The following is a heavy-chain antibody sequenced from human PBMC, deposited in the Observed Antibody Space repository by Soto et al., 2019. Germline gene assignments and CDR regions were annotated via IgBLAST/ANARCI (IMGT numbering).Heavy chain of an antibody. Sequence: PSETLSLTCTVSGASICSGDYYWSWIRQHPGKGLEWIGYIYYSGSTYYNPSLKSRLTISVDTSKNQFSLKLSSVTAADTAVYYCASIYDSSGYYYGNNWFDPWGQGTLVTVSS. CDR3: ASIYDSSGYYYGNNWFDP. D-gene: IGHD3-22*01. CDR2: IYYSGST. CDR1: GASICSGDYY. J-gene: IGHJ5*02. V-gene: IGHV4-31*03.